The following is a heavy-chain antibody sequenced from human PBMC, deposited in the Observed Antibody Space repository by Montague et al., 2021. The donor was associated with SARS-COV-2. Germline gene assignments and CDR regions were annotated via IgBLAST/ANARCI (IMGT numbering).Heavy chain of an antibody. D-gene: IGHD3-9*01. Sequence: PALVKPTQTLTLTCTFSGFSLSTSGMCVSWIRQPLGKALEWLALXDWDDDKYYSTSLKTRLTISKHTSKNQVVLTMTNMDPVYTATYYWARSYYDILTGYYKAFDYWGQGTLVTVSS. V-gene: IGHV2-70*01. CDR1: GFSLSTSGMC. CDR3: ARSYYDILTGYYKAFDY. J-gene: IGHJ4*02. CDR2: XDWDDDK.